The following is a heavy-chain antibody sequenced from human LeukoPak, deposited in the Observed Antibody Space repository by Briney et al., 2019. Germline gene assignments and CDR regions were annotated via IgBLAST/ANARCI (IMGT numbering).Heavy chain of an antibody. D-gene: IGHD4-23*01. J-gene: IGHJ6*02. V-gene: IGHV4-59*01. CDR3: ARVGGTNYYYYGMDV. CDR2: IYYGGST. CDR1: GGSISSYY. Sequence: SETLSLTCTVSGGSISSYYWSWIRQPPGKGLEWIGYIYYGGSTNYNPSLKSRVTISVDTSKNQISLKLSSVTAADTAVYYCARVGGTNYYYYGMDVWGQGTTVTVSS.